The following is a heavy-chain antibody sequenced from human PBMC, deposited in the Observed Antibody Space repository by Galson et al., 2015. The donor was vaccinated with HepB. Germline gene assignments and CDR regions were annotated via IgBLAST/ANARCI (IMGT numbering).Heavy chain of an antibody. CDR2: IIPIFGTA. D-gene: IGHD1-1*01. J-gene: IGHJ6*02. V-gene: IGHV1-69*13. Sequence: SVKVSCKASGGTFSSYAISWVRQAPGQGLEWMEGIIPIFGTANYAQKFQGRVTITADESTSTAYMELSSLRSEDTAVYYCARDPGQQDQVFYYYYGMDVWGQGTTVTVSS. CDR3: ARDPGQQDQVFYYYYGMDV. CDR1: GGTFSSYA.